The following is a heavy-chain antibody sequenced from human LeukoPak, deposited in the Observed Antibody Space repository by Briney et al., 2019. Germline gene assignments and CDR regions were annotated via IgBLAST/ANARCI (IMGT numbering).Heavy chain of an antibody. J-gene: IGHJ5*02. D-gene: IGHD3/OR15-3a*01. CDR3: ARGHEVSRTGSFPLPRTKRYNWFDP. Sequence: SVKVSCKASGGTFSSYAISWVRQAPGQGLEWMGRIIPIFGIANYAQKFQGRVTITADKSTSTAYMELSSLRSEDTAVYYCARGHEVSRTGSFPLPRTKRYNWFDPWGQGTLVTVSS. V-gene: IGHV1-69*04. CDR2: IIPIFGIA. CDR1: GGTFSSYA.